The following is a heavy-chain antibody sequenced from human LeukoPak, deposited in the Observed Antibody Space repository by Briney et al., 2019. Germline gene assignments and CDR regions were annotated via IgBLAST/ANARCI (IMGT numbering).Heavy chain of an antibody. V-gene: IGHV4-38-2*02. CDR1: GYSISSGYY. Sequence: SETPSLTCAVSGYSISSGYYWGWIRQPPGKGLEWIGSIYHSGSTYYNPSLRSRVTISVDTSKNQFSLKLSSVTAADTAVYYCARDAAGTLSFDYWGQGTLVTVSS. CDR3: ARDAAGTLSFDY. CDR2: IYHSGST. J-gene: IGHJ4*02. D-gene: IGHD6-19*01.